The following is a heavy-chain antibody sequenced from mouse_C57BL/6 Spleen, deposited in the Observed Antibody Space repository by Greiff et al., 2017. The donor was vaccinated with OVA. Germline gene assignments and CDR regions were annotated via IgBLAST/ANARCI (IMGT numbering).Heavy chain of an antibody. CDR1: GFTFSDYG. CDR2: ISSGSSTI. J-gene: IGHJ3*01. D-gene: IGHD1-1*01. CDR3: ARKDGSSLFAY. Sequence: DVKLVESGGGLVKPGGSLKLSCAASGFTFSDYGMHWVRQAPEKGLEWVAYISSGSSTIYYADTVKGRFTISRDNAKNTLFLQMTSLRSEDTAMYYCARKDGSSLFAYWGQGTLVTVSA. V-gene: IGHV5-17*01.